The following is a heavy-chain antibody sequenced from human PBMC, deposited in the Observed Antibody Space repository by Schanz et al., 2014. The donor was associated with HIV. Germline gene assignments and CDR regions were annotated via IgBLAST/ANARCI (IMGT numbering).Heavy chain of an antibody. CDR1: EYIFTDHY. V-gene: IGHV1-18*04. J-gene: IGHJ4*02. Sequence: QVPLLPSGTEVKRPGASVKVSCKASEYIFTDHYIQWVRQAPGQGLEWMGWISAYNGNTTSAQTLQCRVTMTTDTSTSTAYMDLRSLRSDDTAVYYCARGAAEMATMTPWRYWGQGTLVTVSS. CDR2: ISAYNGNT. CDR3: ARGAAEMATMTPWRY. D-gene: IGHD5-12*01.